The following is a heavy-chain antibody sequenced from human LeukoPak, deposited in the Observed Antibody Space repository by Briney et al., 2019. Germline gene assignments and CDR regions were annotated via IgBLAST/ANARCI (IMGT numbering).Heavy chain of an antibody. V-gene: IGHV4-34*01. CDR3: ARQISRSGRFNYFFDY. Sequence: TSETLSLTCAVYGGSFSGYYWNWIRQPPGKGLEWIGEINNSGSTNYNPSLKSRVTISVDTSKNQFSLKLSSVTAADTAVCSCARQISRSGRFNYFFDYWGQGTLVTVSS. D-gene: IGHD3-10*01. CDR2: INNSGST. CDR1: GGSFSGYY. J-gene: IGHJ4*02.